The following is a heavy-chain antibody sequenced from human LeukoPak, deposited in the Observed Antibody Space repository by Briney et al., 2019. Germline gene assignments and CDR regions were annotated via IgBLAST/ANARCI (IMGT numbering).Heavy chain of an antibody. CDR3: ARLLNLCSSTSCSRTNWFDP. CDR1: GYSFTSYW. J-gene: IGHJ5*02. CDR2: IYPGDSDT. Sequence: GESLKISFKGSGYSFTSYWIGWVRQMPGKGLEWMGIIYPGDSDTRYSPSFQGQVTISADKSISTAYLQWSSLKASDTAMYYCARLLNLCSSTSCSRTNWFDPWGQGTLVTVSS. V-gene: IGHV5-51*01. D-gene: IGHD2-2*01.